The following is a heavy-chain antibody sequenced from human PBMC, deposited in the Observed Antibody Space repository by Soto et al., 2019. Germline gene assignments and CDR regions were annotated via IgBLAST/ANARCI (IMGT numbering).Heavy chain of an antibody. Sequence: KPSETLSLTCNVSGDSMTSSSYCWGWIRQPPGKGLEWIGSVYYSERTSYNSGTTYYSPSLKSRVTISGDTSKRQFSLKLSSVTAADTAVYYCARHTRNQFDPWGQGTLVTVSS. J-gene: IGHJ5*02. V-gene: IGHV4-39*01. CDR2: VYYSERTSYNSGTT. CDR3: ARHTRNQFDP. CDR1: GDSMTSSSYC.